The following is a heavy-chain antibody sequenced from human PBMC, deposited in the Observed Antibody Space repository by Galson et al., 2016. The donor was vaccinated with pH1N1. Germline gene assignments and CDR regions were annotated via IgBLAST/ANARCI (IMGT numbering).Heavy chain of an antibody. D-gene: IGHD2-2*01. CDR1: GFTFSSYA. CDR3: AKDCLVRVPAASFDY. CDR2: IIGSGGST. J-gene: IGHJ4*02. Sequence: SLRLSCAASGFTFSSYAMSWVRQAPGKGLEWVSAIIGSGGSTYYADSVKGRFTISRDNSKNTLNLQMNSLIAEDTAVNYCAKDCLVRVPAASFDYWGQGTLVTVSS. V-gene: IGHV3-23*01.